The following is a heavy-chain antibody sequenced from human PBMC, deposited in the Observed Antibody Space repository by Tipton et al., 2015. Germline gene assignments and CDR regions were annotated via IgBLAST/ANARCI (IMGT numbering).Heavy chain of an antibody. CDR3: ARDKERWLQYGAFDI. CDR2: IYHSGST. CDR1: GYSISSGYY. D-gene: IGHD5-24*01. J-gene: IGHJ3*02. Sequence: TLSLTCAVSGYSISSGYYWGWIRQPPGKGLEWIGNIYHSGSTYYNPSLKSRVTISVDTSKNQFSLKLSSVTAADTAVYYCARDKERWLQYGAFDIWGQGTMVTVSS. V-gene: IGHV4-38-2*02.